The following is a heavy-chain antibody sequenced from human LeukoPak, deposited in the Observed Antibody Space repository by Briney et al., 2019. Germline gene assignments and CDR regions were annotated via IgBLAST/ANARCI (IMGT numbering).Heavy chain of an antibody. CDR2: IYSSGSA. V-gene: IGHV4-59*08. Sequence: SETLSLTCIVSGGSISPYYWSWIRQPPGKVLEWIGYIYSSGSANYNPSLKSRVTISVDTSKNHFSLKLSSVTAADTAVYYCARMGGYSGYATHWGQGTLVTVSS. CDR1: GGSISPYY. J-gene: IGHJ4*02. CDR3: ARMGGYSGYATH. D-gene: IGHD5-12*01.